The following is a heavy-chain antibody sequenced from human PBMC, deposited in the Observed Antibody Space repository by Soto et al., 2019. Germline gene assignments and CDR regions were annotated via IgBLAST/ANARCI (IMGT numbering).Heavy chain of an antibody. D-gene: IGHD3-10*01. Sequence: QDHLAQSGAEVKKPGSSVTVSCKASGGTFNSYGISWVRQAPGQGLDWMGVIIPRYGTVNYAQKFQGRVSITADKSTSTAYMDLSSLRSDDTAVYYCARVRVIRGVIPSHFGIWGQGTLVTVSS. V-gene: IGHV1-69*06. J-gene: IGHJ4*02. CDR2: IIPRYGTV. CDR3: ARVRVIRGVIPSHFGI. CDR1: GGTFNSYG.